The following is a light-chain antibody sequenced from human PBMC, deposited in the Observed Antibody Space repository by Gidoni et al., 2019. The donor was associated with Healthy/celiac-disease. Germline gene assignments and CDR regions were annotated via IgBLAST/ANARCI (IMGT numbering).Light chain of an antibody. J-gene: IGKJ1*01. V-gene: IGKV1-8*01. CDR3: QQYYSYPRT. CDR2: AAS. Sequence: AIRMTQSPSSFSASTGDRVTITCRASQGISSYLAWYQQKPGKAPKLLIYAASTLQIGVPSRFSGSVSGTDFTLTISCLQSEDFATYYFQQYYSYPRTFGQXTKVEIK. CDR1: QGISSY.